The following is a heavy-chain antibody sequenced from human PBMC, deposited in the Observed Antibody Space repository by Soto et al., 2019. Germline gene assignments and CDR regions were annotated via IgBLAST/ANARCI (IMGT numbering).Heavy chain of an antibody. D-gene: IGHD3-10*01. V-gene: IGHV4-34*01. CDR3: ARGRDKGITMLLGALRGPPRSSPYYFDY. CDR2: INHSGST. Sequence: SETLSLTCAVYGGSFSGYYWSWIRQPPGKGLEWIGEINHSGSTNCNPSRESRVTISVDTSKNQFSLQLRSGTAADTAVYDCARGRDKGITMLLGALRGPPRSSPYYFDYCGQGTLLTVSS. CDR1: GGSFSGYY. J-gene: IGHJ4*02.